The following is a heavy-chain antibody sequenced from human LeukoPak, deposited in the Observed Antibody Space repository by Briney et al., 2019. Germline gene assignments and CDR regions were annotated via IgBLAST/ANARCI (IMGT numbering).Heavy chain of an antibody. CDR1: GFAFSSYV. CDR3: ASGELLLFTY. J-gene: IGHJ4*02. Sequence: GGSLRLSCAASGFAFSSYVISWVRQAPGKGLEWVSTISGSGGNTYYADSVKGRFTISRDNSENTLYLQMNSLRAEDTAVYYCASGELLLFTYWGQGTLVTVSS. V-gene: IGHV3-23*01. CDR2: ISGSGGNT. D-gene: IGHD3-10*01.